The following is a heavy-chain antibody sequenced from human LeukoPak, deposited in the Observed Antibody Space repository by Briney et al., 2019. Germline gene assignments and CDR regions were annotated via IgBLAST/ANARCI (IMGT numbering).Heavy chain of an antibody. CDR2: VSGHGTSS. CDR3: AKSVDSRGYWFERGADF. CDR1: GVTFSSYA. D-gene: IGHD3-22*01. J-gene: IGHJ4*02. V-gene: IGHV3-23*01. Sequence: PGGSLRLSCAASGVTFSSYAITWVRQAPGEGLEWVSTVSGHGTSSYYPDSVKGRFTVSRDNSKNTVFLQMSSLGAEDSAQYYCAKSVDSRGYWFERGADFWGQGTVVTVSS.